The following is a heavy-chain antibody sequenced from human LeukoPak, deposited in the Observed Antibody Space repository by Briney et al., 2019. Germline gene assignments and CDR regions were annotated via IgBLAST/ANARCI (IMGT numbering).Heavy chain of an antibody. V-gene: IGHV4-59*08. Sequence: NPSETLSLTCTVSGGSISSYYWSWIRQPPGKGLEWIGYIYYSGSTNYNPSLKSRVTISVDTSKNQFSLKLSSVTAADTAVYYCARQEVYFDWLFFDYWGQGTLVTVSS. CDR1: GGSISSYY. D-gene: IGHD3-9*01. J-gene: IGHJ4*02. CDR2: IYYSGST. CDR3: ARQEVYFDWLFFDY.